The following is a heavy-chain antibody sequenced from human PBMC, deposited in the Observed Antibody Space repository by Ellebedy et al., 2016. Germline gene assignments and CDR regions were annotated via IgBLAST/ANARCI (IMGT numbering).Heavy chain of an antibody. J-gene: IGHJ4*02. Sequence: GESLKISCAASGFSFSTYWMHSVRQAPGKGLMWISRISPDGGSVRYADSVKGRFTISRDNAKNTLYLQMNSLRAEDTAVYYCARDGIVGGTTEYYFDYWGQGTLVTVSS. CDR1: GFSFSTYW. V-gene: IGHV3-74*01. CDR3: ARDGIVGGTTEYYFDY. D-gene: IGHD1-26*01. CDR2: ISPDGGSV.